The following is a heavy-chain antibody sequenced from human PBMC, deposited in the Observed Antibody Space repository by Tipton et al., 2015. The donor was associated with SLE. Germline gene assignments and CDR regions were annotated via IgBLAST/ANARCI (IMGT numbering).Heavy chain of an antibody. CDR1: GYTFNSYY. J-gene: IGHJ4*02. D-gene: IGHD6-19*01. V-gene: IGHV1-8*01. Sequence: QLVQSGVEVKKPGASVKVSCKASGYTFNSYYMHWVRQATGQGLEWMGRMNPNSGNTAYAPKFQGRLIMTRNTSISTAYMELSSLRSEDTAVYYCARAWIAVQEGDYWGQGTLVTVSS. CDR3: ARAWIAVQEGDY. CDR2: MNPNSGNT.